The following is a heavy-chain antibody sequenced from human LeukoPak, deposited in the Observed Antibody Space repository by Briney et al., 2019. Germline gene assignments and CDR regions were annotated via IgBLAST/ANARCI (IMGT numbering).Heavy chain of an antibody. D-gene: IGHD1-26*01. CDR2: IYTSGST. V-gene: IGHV4-4*07. J-gene: IGHJ4*02. CDR1: GGSISSYY. CDR3: ARSMVRGSYYEYYFDY. Sequence: SETLSLTCSVSGGSISSYYWSWIRQPAGKGLVWIGRIYTSGSTNYNPSLKSRVTMSVDTSKNQFSLKPSSVTAADTAVYYCARSMVRGSYYEYYFDYWGQGTLVTVSS.